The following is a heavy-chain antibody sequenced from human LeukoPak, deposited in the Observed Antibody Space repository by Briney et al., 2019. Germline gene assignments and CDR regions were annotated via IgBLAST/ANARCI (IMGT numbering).Heavy chain of an antibody. D-gene: IGHD6-13*01. Sequence: PWETLSLTCAVYGGSFSGYYWSWIRQPPGKGLEWIGEINHSGSTNYNPSLKSRVTISVDTSKNQFSLKLSSVTAADTAVYYCARNKGGSSWCVPRGYFDYWGQGTLVTVSS. V-gene: IGHV4-34*01. CDR1: GGSFSGYY. CDR2: INHSGST. J-gene: IGHJ4*02. CDR3: ARNKGGSSWCVPRGYFDY.